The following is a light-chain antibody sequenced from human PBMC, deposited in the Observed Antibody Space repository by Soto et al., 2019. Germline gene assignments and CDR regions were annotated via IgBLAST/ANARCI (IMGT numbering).Light chain of an antibody. J-gene: IGKJ5*01. CDR3: QQRSNRIT. CDR2: DAS. V-gene: IGKV3-11*01. Sequence: IVLAQSPATLSLSPVERATLSCRASQSVSSYLAWYQQKPGQAPRLLIYDASNRATGIPARFSGSGSGTDFTLTISSLEPEDFAVYYCQQRSNRITFGQGTRLEI. CDR1: QSVSSY.